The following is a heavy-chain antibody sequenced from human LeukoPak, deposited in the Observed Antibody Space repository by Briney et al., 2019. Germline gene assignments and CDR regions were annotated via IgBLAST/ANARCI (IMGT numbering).Heavy chain of an antibody. CDR3: ARDRSIVLGRWELDY. Sequence: SETLSLTCTVSGGSISSSSYYWGWIRQPPGKGLEWIGSIYYTGSIYYNPSLKSRVTISVDTSKNQVYLKVNSVTAADTAVYYCARDRSIVLGRWELDYWGQGTLVTVSS. CDR2: IYYTGSI. V-gene: IGHV4-39*07. D-gene: IGHD3/OR15-3a*01. CDR1: GGSISSSSYY. J-gene: IGHJ4*02.